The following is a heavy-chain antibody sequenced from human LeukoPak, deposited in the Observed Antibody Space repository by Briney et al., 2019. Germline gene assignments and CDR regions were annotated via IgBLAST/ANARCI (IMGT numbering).Heavy chain of an antibody. CDR2: IYYSGST. V-gene: IGHV4-59*02. J-gene: IGHJ4*02. CDR1: GFTVSSTY. Sequence: GSLRLSCAASGFTVSSTYMSWVRQPPGKGLEWIGSIYYSGSTYYNPSLKSRVTISVDTSKNQFSLKLSSVTAADTAVYYCAKGGHSSGWYHDYWGQGTLVTVSS. CDR3: AKGGHSSGWYHDY. D-gene: IGHD6-19*01.